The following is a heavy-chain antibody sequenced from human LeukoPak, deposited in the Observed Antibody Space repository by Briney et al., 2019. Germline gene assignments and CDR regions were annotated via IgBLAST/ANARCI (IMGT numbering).Heavy chain of an antibody. CDR3: AKDRDYDFWSGLL. D-gene: IGHD3-3*01. CDR2: ISNSGGNT. J-gene: IGHJ4*02. Sequence: GGSLRLSCAASGFTFSSYAMSWVRQAPGKGLEWVSGISNSGGNTYYADSVKGRFTVSRDNSKNTLYLQMNSLRAEDTAIYCCAKDRDYDFWSGLLWGQGTLVTVSS. CDR1: GFTFSSYA. V-gene: IGHV3-23*01.